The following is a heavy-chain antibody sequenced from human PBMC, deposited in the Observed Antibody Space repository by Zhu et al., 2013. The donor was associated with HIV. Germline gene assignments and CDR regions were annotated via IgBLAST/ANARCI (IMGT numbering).Heavy chain of an antibody. D-gene: IGHD3-9*01. CDR2: IIPILGIA. J-gene: IGHJ6*02. CDR3: ASTAWDYDILTGYYHGRSNYYYYGMDV. Sequence: QVQLVQSGAEVKKPGSSVKVSCKASGGTFSSYTISWVRQAPGQGLEWMGRIIPILGIANYAQKFQGRVTITADKSTSTAYMELSSLRSEDTAVYYCASTAWDYDILTGYYHGRSNYYYYGMDVWGQGTTVTVSS. V-gene: IGHV1-69*02. CDR1: GGTFSSYT.